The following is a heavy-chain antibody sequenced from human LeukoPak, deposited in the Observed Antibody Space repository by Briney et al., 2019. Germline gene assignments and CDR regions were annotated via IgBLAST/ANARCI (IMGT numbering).Heavy chain of an antibody. D-gene: IGHD3-9*01. J-gene: IGHJ4*02. CDR2: ISYDGSNK. V-gene: IGHV3-30*04. Sequence: PGGSLRLSCAASGFTFSSYAMHWVRQAPGKGLEWVAVISYDGSNKYYADSVKGRFTISRDNSKNTLYLQMNSLRAEDTAVYYCARDRDYDILTGYPYLIDYRGQGTLVTVSS. CDR3: ARDRDYDILTGYPYLIDY. CDR1: GFTFSSYA.